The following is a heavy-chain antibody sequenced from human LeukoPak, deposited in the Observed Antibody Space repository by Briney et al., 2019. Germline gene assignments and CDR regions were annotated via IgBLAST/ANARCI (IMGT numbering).Heavy chain of an antibody. D-gene: IGHD1-26*01. CDR3: AKYSGSYYYPPNWDS. CDR2: ISGSGSST. CDR1: GFTFSSYA. Sequence: GGSLRLSCAASGFTFSSYAMHWVRQAPGKGLEWVSGISGSGSSTYYADPVKGRFTLSRDYPKNTLYLQMNSLRAEDTAVYFCAKYSGSYYYPPNWDSWGQGTLVTVSS. V-gene: IGHV3-23*01. J-gene: IGHJ4*02.